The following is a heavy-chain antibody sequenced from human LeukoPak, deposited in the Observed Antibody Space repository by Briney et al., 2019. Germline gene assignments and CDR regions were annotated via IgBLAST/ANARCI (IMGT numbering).Heavy chain of an antibody. Sequence: PSETLSLTCTVSGGSISSSSYYWGWIRQPPGKGLEWIGSIYYSGGTYYNPSLKSRVTISVDTSKNQFSLKLSSVTAADTAVYYCARHYREWSGFDYWGQGALVTVSS. D-gene: IGHD3-3*01. CDR3: ARHYREWSGFDY. J-gene: IGHJ4*02. CDR1: GGSISSSSYY. V-gene: IGHV4-39*01. CDR2: IYYSGGT.